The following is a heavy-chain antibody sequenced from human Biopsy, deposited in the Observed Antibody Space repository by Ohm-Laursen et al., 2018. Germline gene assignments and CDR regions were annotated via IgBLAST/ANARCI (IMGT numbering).Heavy chain of an antibody. V-gene: IGHV1-2*02. J-gene: IGHJ3*02. CDR1: GYTFTDYS. CDR3: ARDRMVTIITLVRADTFDI. Sequence: AASVKVSCKASGYTFTDYSPHWVRQAPGQGLEWMGWVNPNSGATNYAQKFQGRVTMTSDTSISTAYIELRRLISGDTAVYFCARDRMVTIITLVRADTFDIWGQGTLVSVSS. CDR2: VNPNSGAT. D-gene: IGHD3-10*01.